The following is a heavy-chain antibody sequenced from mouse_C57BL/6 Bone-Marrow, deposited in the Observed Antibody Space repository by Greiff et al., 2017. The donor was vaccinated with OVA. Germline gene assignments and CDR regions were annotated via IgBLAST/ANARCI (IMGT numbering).Heavy chain of an antibody. CDR3: ARKYYGSSFYYYAMDY. CDR1: GFSLTSYA. V-gene: IGHV2-9-1*01. CDR2: IWTGGGP. D-gene: IGHD1-1*01. Sequence: VQLVESGPGLVAPSQSLSITCTVSGFSLTSYAISWVRQPPGKGLEWLGVIWTGGGPNYNSALKSRLSISKGNSKSQVFLKMNSLQTDDTARDYWARKYYGSSFYYYAMDYWGQGTSVTVSS. J-gene: IGHJ4*01.